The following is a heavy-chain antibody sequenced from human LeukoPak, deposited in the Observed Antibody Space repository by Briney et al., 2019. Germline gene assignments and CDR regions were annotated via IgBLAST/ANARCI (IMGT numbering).Heavy chain of an antibody. CDR2: ICGSGGRT. D-gene: IGHD3-22*01. Sequence: PGGSLRLSCAVSGLTLSNYGMSWVRQAPGKGLEWVAGICGSGGRTNYADSVKGRFTISRDNPKNTLYLQMNSLRAEDTAVYFCAKRGVVIRVILVGFHKEAYYFDSWGQGALVSVSS. J-gene: IGHJ4*02. V-gene: IGHV3-23*01. CDR1: GLTLSNYG. CDR3: AKRGVVIRVILVGFHKEAYYFDS.